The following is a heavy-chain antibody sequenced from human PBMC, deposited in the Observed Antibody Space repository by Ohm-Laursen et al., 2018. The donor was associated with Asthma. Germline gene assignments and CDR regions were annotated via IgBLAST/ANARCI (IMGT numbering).Heavy chain of an antibody. Sequence: PGTLSLTCTVSGGSISSYYWSWIRQPPGKGLEWIGYIYYSGSTNYNPSLKSRVTISVDTSKNQFSLKLSSVTAADTAVYYCARNGIVGARGTPDYWGQGTLVTVSS. CDR3: ARNGIVGARGTPDY. J-gene: IGHJ4*02. D-gene: IGHD1-26*01. V-gene: IGHV4-59*01. CDR2: IYYSGST. CDR1: GGSISSYY.